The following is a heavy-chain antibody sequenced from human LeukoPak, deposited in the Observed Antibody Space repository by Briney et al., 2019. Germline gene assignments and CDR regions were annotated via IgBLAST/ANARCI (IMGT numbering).Heavy chain of an antibody. J-gene: IGHJ4*02. V-gene: IGHV3-49*04. CDR1: GFTFSSYA. CDR3: TRERYDSSGYIPFDY. D-gene: IGHD3-22*01. Sequence: GGSLRLSCAASGFTFSSYAMSWVRQAPGKGLEWVGFIRSKAYGGTTEYAASVKGGFTISRDDSKSIAYLQMNSLKTEDTAVYYCTRERYDSSGYIPFDYWGQGTLVTVSS. CDR2: IRSKAYGGTT.